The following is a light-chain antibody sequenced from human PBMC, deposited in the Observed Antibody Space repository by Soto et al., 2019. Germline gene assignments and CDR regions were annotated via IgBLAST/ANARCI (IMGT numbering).Light chain of an antibody. CDR3: QQSYSTPIT. V-gene: IGKV1-39*01. Sequence: DIQMTQSPSSLSASVGDRVTITCRASQSISSYLNWYQQKPEKAPKLLIYAASSLQSGVPSRFSGSGSGTDFTLTISTLQTEDFATYYCQQSYSTPITFGQGTRLEIK. J-gene: IGKJ5*01. CDR1: QSISSY. CDR2: AAS.